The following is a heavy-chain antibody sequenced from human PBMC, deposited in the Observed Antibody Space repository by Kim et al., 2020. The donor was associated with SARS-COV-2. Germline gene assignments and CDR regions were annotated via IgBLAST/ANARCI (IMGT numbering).Heavy chain of an antibody. V-gene: IGHV4-34*01. CDR1: GGSFSGYY. J-gene: IGHJ5*02. D-gene: IGHD6-6*01. CDR2: INHSGST. CDR3: ARGGTYSSSSDVVRQSYWFDP. Sequence: SETLSLTCAVYGGSFSGYYWSWIRQPPGKGLEWIGEINHSGSTNYNPSLKSRVTISVDTSKNQFSLKLSSVTAADTAVYYCARGGTYSSSSDVVRQSYWFDPWGQGTLVTVSS.